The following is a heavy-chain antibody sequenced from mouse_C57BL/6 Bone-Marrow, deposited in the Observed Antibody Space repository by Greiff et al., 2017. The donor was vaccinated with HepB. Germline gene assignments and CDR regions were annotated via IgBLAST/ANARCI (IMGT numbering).Heavy chain of an antibody. Sequence: QVQLQQSGAELARPGASVKLSCKASGYTFTSYGISWVKQRTGQGLEWIGEIYPRSGNTYYNEKFKGKATLTADKSTRTAYMELRSLTSEDSAVYVYARKIYYSNYVDYAMDYWGQGTSVTVSS. CDR1: GYTFTSYG. J-gene: IGHJ4*01. D-gene: IGHD2-5*01. V-gene: IGHV1-81*01. CDR3: ARKIYYSNYVDYAMDY. CDR2: IYPRSGNT.